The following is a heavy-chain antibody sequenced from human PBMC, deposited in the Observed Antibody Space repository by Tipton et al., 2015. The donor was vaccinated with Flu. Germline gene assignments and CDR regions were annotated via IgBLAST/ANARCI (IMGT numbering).Heavy chain of an antibody. Sequence: ILSLTCTVSGGSISIYYWSWIRQPAGKGLEWIGRIYTSGSTNYNPSLKSRVTMSVDTSKNQFSLRLSSVTAADTAVYYCARGAGGPATAYDCWGQGTLVTVSS. CDR3: ARGAGGPATAYDC. J-gene: IGHJ4*02. V-gene: IGHV4-4*07. D-gene: IGHD1-1*01. CDR1: GGSISIYY. CDR2: IYTSGST.